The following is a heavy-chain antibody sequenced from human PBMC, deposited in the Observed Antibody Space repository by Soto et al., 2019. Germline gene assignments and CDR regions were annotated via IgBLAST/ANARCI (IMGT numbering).Heavy chain of an antibody. CDR3: ARVGGFYYYYMDV. Sequence: EVQLVESGGGLVKPGGSLRLSCAASGFTFSSYSMNWVRQAPGKGLEWVSSISSSSSYIYYADSVKGRFTISRDNAKNSLYLQMNSLRAEDTAVYYCARVGGFYYYYMDVWGKGTTVTVSS. D-gene: IGHD2-15*01. CDR1: GFTFSSYS. CDR2: ISSSSSYI. J-gene: IGHJ6*03. V-gene: IGHV3-21*01.